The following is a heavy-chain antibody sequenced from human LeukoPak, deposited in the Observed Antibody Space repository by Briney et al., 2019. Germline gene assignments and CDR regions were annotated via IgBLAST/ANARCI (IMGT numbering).Heavy chain of an antibody. CDR3: ARDAESYDLWSGYSFDI. V-gene: IGHV4-38-2*02. D-gene: IGHD3-3*01. CDR2: IYHSGST. J-gene: IGHJ3*02. Sequence: SETLSLTCAVSGYSISSGYYWGWIRQPPGKGLEWIGNIYHSGSTYYNPSLKSRVTMSVDTSNNQFSLKLSSATAADTAVYYCARDAESYDLWSGYSFDIWGQGTMVTVSS. CDR1: GYSISSGYY.